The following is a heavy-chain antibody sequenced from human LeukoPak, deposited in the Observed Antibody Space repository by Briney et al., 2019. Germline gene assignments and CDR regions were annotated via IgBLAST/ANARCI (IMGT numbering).Heavy chain of an antibody. CDR2: IYSSGGT. CDR3: ARDSISSGSMDL. J-gene: IGHJ4*02. V-gene: IGHV3-53*01. CDR1: GFTFSHYA. Sequence: GGSLRLSCAVSGFTFSHYAMSWVRQAPGKGLEWVSVIYSSGGTYYADSVRGRFTISRDNSKNTLYLQMNSLRVEDMALYYCARDSISSGSMDLWGQGTLVTVS. D-gene: IGHD3-22*01.